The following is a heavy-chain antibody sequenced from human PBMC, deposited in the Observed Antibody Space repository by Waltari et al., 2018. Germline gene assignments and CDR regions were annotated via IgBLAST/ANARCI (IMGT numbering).Heavy chain of an antibody. D-gene: IGHD3-9*01. J-gene: IGHJ6*03. CDR2: INHSGST. CDR3: ARARSYYDILTGYSADYMDV. Sequence: QVQLQQWGAGLLKPSETLSLTCAVYGGSFSGYYWSWIRQPPGKGLEWIGEINHSGSTNYTPTPKSLVTISVDTSKNQFSLKLSSVTAADTAVYYCARARSYYDILTGYSADYMDVWGKGTTVTISS. V-gene: IGHV4-34*01. CDR1: GGSFSGYY.